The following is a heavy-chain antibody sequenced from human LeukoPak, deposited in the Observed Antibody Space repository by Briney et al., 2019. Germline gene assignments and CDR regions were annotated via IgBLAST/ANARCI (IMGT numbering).Heavy chain of an antibody. CDR2: IDPGDSDT. V-gene: IGHV5-51*01. Sequence: GESLKISCKGSGYSFTSYWIGWVRQMPGKGLEWMGIIDPGDSDTRYSPSFQGQVTISADKSISTAYLQWSSLKASDTAMYYCARQGGYYDSIREFDPWGQGTLVTVSS. CDR1: GYSFTSYW. D-gene: IGHD3-22*01. J-gene: IGHJ5*02. CDR3: ARQGGYYDSIREFDP.